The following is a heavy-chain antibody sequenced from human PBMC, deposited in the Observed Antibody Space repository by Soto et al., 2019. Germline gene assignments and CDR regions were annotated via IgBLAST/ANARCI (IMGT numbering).Heavy chain of an antibody. Sequence: QVQLVQSGAEVKEPGASVKVSCKTSGYTFTTYSISWVRQAPGQGLEWMGWISAYNGNTNYAQKFQGRVTMTTDTSTTTASMELRSLRSDDTAVFYCARDHRPTTVTQYYFDYWGQGTLVTVSS. J-gene: IGHJ4*02. CDR3: ARDHRPTTVTQYYFDY. V-gene: IGHV1-18*01. CDR2: ISAYNGNT. CDR1: GYTFTTYS. D-gene: IGHD4-4*01.